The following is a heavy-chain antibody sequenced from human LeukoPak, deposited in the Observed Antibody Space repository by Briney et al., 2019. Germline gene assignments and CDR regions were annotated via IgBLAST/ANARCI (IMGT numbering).Heavy chain of an antibody. CDR1: GCTFSSYA. Sequence: QPGGSLRLSCAASGCTFSSYAMSWVRQAPGKGLEWVSAISGSGGSTYYADSVKGRFTISRDNSKNTLYLQMNSLRAEDTAVYYCATSGYYTYYFDYWGQGTLVTVSS. CDR3: ATSGYYTYYFDY. V-gene: IGHV3-23*01. D-gene: IGHD3-22*01. J-gene: IGHJ4*02. CDR2: ISGSGGST.